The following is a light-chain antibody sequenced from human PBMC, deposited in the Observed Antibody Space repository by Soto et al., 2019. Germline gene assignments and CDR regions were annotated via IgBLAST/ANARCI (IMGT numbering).Light chain of an antibody. CDR3: CSYAGSSPSYV. J-gene: IGLJ1*01. CDR2: EGS. CDR1: SSDFGSYNL. V-gene: IGLV2-23*01. Sequence: QSVLTRPASVSGSPGQSIPISCTGTSSDFGSYNLVSWYQQHPGKAPKLMIYEGSKRPSGVSNRFSGSKSGNTASLTISGLQAEDEADYYCCSYAGSSPSYVFGTGTKVTVL.